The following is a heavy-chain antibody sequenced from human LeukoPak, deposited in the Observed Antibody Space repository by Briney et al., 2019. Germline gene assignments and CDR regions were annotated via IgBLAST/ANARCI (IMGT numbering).Heavy chain of an antibody. CDR2: IKQDGSEK. CDR3: ARRDYYGSGSYGGLEYYFDY. CDR1: GFTFSSYW. D-gene: IGHD3-10*01. J-gene: IGHJ4*02. Sequence: GGSLRLSCAASGFTFSSYWMSWVRQAPGKGLEWVANIKQDGSEKYYVDSVKGRFTISRDNAKNSLYPQMNSLRAEDTAVYYCARRDYYGSGSYGGLEYYFDYWGQGTLVTVSS. V-gene: IGHV3-7*03.